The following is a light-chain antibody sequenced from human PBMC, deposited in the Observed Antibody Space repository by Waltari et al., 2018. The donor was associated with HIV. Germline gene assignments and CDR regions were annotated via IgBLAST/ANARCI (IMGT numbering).Light chain of an antibody. CDR3: CSYAGSTTFVE. Sequence: QSALTQPASVSGSPGQSITISCTGTSSDIGGYNLVSWYQHHPDKAPKLIIYEVNVRPSGVSDRFSGSKSGNTASPTISGLQAGDEADYYCCSYAGSTTFVEFGGGTKLTVL. V-gene: IGLV2-23*02. CDR2: EVN. CDR1: SSDIGGYNL. J-gene: IGLJ3*02.